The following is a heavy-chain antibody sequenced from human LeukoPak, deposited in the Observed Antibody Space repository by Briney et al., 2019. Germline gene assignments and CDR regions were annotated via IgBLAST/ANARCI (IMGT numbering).Heavy chain of an antibody. V-gene: IGHV1-46*01. Sequence: ASVKVSCKASGYTFTSYYMHWVRQAPGQGLEWMGIINPSGGSTSYAQKFQGRVTLTRDTSTSTVYMELSSLRSEDTAVYYCASDRDGYNYFDYWGQGTLVTVSS. CDR2: INPSGGST. J-gene: IGHJ4*02. D-gene: IGHD5-24*01. CDR3: ASDRDGYNYFDY. CDR1: GYTFTSYY.